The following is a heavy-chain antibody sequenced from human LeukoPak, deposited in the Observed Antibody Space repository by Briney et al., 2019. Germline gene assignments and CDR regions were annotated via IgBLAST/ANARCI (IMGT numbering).Heavy chain of an antibody. Sequence: GGSLRLSCAASGFTFSSYWMNWVRQAPGKGLEWVANIKQDGSEKYYVDSVKGRFTISRDNAKNTLYLQMNSLRDEDTAVYYCARDWFHAIDYWGQGTLVTVSS. D-gene: IGHD2/OR15-2a*01. V-gene: IGHV3-7*01. CDR3: ARDWFHAIDY. J-gene: IGHJ4*02. CDR2: IKQDGSEK. CDR1: GFTFSSYW.